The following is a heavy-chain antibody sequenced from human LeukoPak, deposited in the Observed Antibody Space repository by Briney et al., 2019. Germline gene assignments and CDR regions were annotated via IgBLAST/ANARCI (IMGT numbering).Heavy chain of an antibody. CDR2: ISYDGSNE. D-gene: IGHD6-13*01. Sequence: GGSLRLSCAASGFTFSSYGMHWVRQAPGKGLEWVAVISYDGSNEYYADSVKGRFTISRDNSKNTLYLQMNSLRAEDTAVYYCAKDALAAADNYFDYWGQGTLVTVSS. CDR1: GFTFSSYG. V-gene: IGHV3-30*18. J-gene: IGHJ4*02. CDR3: AKDALAAADNYFDY.